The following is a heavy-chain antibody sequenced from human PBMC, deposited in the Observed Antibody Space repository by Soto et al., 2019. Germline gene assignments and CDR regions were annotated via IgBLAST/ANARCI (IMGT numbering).Heavy chain of an antibody. CDR2: IYYSGST. J-gene: IGHJ4*02. CDR1: GGSISSDDYY. CDR3: ARSTGRF. Sequence: QVQLQESGPGLVKPSQTLSLTCTVSGGSISSDDYYWSWIRQSPRKGLEWIGYIYYSGSTYYNPSLKSRVTLSIDTSKNQVSLKLSSVTVADTAVYYCARSTGRFWGQGTLVTVSS. V-gene: IGHV4-30-4*01.